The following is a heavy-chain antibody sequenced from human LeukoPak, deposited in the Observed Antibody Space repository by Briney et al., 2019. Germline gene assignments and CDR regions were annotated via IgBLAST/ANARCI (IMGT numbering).Heavy chain of an antibody. CDR1: GFTFSSYA. CDR2: ISYDGSNK. Sequence: GGSLRLSCAASGFTFSSYAMHWVRQAPGKGLEWVAVISYDGSNKYYADSVKGRFTISRDNSKNTLYLQTNSLRAEDTAVYYCARDLVLLWFGARSDSFDYWGQGTLVTVSS. D-gene: IGHD3-10*01. J-gene: IGHJ4*02. CDR3: ARDLVLLWFGARSDSFDY. V-gene: IGHV3-30-3*01.